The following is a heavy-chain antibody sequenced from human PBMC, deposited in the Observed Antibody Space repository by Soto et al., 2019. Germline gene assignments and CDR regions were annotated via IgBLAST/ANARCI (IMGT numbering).Heavy chain of an antibody. J-gene: IGHJ4*02. Sequence: SETLSLTCAVLGGSISSDGYHWSWIRQSPGKSLEWIGYIYNGGRTFYRPSLESRINMSLDATKNSYSLRLTSVTAADTAVYYCARAPVGMDSINFFDHWGQGILVTVSS. D-gene: IGHD2-8*01. CDR2: IYNGGRT. V-gene: IGHV4-30-2*05. CDR1: GGSISSDGYH. CDR3: ARAPVGMDSINFFDH.